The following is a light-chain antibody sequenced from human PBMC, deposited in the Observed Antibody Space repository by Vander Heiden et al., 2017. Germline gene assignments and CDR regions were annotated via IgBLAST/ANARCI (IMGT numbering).Light chain of an antibody. J-gene: IGKJ2*01. CDR3: HQTYSSPYT. V-gene: IGKV1-39*01. Sequence: DIQVTQSPSSLSASIGDRVTITCRASQNIRINLNWYQHKPGKAPKLLIYRASNLQSGVPSTFSGSGSGTDFTLTITSLQPEDFATYFCHQTYSSPYTFGQGTKLEI. CDR2: RAS. CDR1: QNIRIN.